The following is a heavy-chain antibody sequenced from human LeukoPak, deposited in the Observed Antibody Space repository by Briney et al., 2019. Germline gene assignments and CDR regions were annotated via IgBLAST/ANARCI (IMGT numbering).Heavy chain of an antibody. D-gene: IGHD5-24*01. CDR1: GGTFSSYA. J-gene: IGHJ6*02. V-gene: IGHV1-69*13. CDR2: IIPIFGTA. CDR3: ARLRGRDGLRGYYYGMDV. Sequence: SVKVSCKASGGTFSSYAISWVRQAPGQGLEWMGGIIPIFGTANYAQKFQGRVTITADESTSTAYMELSSLRSEDTAVYYCARLRGRDGLRGYYYGMDVWGQGTTVTVSS.